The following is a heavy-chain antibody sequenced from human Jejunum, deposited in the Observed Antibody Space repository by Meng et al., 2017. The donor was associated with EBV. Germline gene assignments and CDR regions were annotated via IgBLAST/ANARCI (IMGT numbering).Heavy chain of an antibody. J-gene: IGHJ4*02. Sequence: QGLLECSGGAVVRPGRALRLSCAASGFTFGYYAMHWVRQAPGKGLEWVALVSYGGSDKLYADSVKGRFTIYRDNSDNTLFLQMNSLKPEDTAVYYCAKERRCFYAEHWGQGTLVTVSS. CDR3: AKERRCFYAEH. CDR1: GFTFGYYA. CDR2: VSYGGSDK. D-gene: IGHD1-14*01. V-gene: IGHV3-30*04.